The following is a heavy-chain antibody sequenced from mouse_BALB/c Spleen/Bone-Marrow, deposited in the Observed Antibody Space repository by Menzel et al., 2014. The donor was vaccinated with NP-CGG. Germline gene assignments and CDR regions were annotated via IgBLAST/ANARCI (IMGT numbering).Heavy chain of an antibody. J-gene: IGHJ4*01. CDR3: ARSGWLLRGYYALDY. CDR1: GYTFSSYG. V-gene: IGHV1-14*01. D-gene: IGHD2-3*01. CDR2: INSYNDGT. Sequence: VQLQQSGPELVKTGASVKMSCKASGYTFSSYGMNWVKQKPGQGLEWIGYINSYNDGTKLNEKFEDKATLTSDKSSSTAYMELTSLTSEDSAVYYCARSGWLLRGYYALDYWGPGTSVTVSS.